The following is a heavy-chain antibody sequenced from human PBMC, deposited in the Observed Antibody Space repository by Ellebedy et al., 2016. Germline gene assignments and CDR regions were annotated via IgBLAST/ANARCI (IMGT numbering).Heavy chain of an antibody. V-gene: IGHV4-59*02. CDR2: VFYGGST. Sequence: SETLSLXXTVSGGSVDTYYWPWIRQSPGKGLQWIGYVFYGGSTKYNPSLRSRVTISLDTSKNQFSLKVTSVAAADTAVYYCVRDVSLYSSSPSFDFWGQGTLVTVSS. CDR3: VRDVSLYSSSPSFDF. J-gene: IGHJ4*02. CDR1: GGSVDTYY. D-gene: IGHD6-6*01.